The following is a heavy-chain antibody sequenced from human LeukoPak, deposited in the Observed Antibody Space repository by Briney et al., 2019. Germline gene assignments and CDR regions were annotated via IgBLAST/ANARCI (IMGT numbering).Heavy chain of an antibody. D-gene: IGHD3-22*01. CDR2: ISSSSSYI. CDR3: ARDYDSSGYNDY. CDR1: GFTFSSYS. V-gene: IGHV3-21*01. Sequence: GGSLRLSCAASGFTFSSYSMNWVRQAPGKGLEWVSSISSSSSYIYYADPVKGRFTISRDNAKNSLYLQMNSLRAEDTAVYYCARDYDSSGYNDYWGQGTLVTVSS. J-gene: IGHJ4*02.